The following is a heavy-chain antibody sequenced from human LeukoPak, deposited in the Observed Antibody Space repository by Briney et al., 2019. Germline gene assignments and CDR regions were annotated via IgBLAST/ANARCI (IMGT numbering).Heavy chain of an antibody. J-gene: IGHJ6*03. CDR3: ARGVAATNRQYYMDA. V-gene: IGHV4-38-2*01. D-gene: IGHD1-26*01. CDR2: IYHTGST. CDR1: GDSIFSDYF. Sequence: SETLSLTCSVSGDSIFSDYFWGWIRQPPGKGLEWIGSIYHTGSTFYNPSLKSRVTISLDTSNNQFSLKLSSVTAADTAVYYCARGVAATNRQYYMDAWGRGTTVTVSS.